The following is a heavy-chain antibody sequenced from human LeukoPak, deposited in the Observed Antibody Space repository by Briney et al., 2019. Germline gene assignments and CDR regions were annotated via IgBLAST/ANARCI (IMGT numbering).Heavy chain of an antibody. J-gene: IGHJ4*02. D-gene: IGHD3-16*02. CDR1: GFTFSSYA. Sequence: GGSLRLSCAASGFTFSSYAMSWVRQAPGKGLEWVSAISGSGGSTYYADSVKGRFTISRDNSKNTLYLQMNSLRGEDTAVYYCAKLFLYYDYVWGSYRPFDYWGQGTLVTVSS. CDR3: AKLFLYYDYVWGSYRPFDY. CDR2: ISGSGGST. V-gene: IGHV3-23*01.